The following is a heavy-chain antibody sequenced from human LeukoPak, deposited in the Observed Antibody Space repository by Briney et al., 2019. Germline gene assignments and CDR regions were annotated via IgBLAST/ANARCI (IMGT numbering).Heavy chain of an antibody. CDR2: INHSGST. V-gene: IGHV4-34*01. J-gene: IGHJ5*02. CDR3: ARLLYSDYVWGSYRSPRNWFDP. D-gene: IGHD3-16*02. Sequence: PSETLSLTCAVYGVSFSGYYWSWIRQPPAKGLEWIGEINHSGSTNYNPSLKSRVTISVDTSKNQFSLKLSSVTAADTAVYYCARLLYSDYVWGSYRSPRNWFDPWGQGTLVTVSS. CDR1: GVSFSGYY.